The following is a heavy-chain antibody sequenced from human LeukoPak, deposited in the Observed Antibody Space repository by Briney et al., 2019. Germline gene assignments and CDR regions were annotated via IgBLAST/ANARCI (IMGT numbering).Heavy chain of an antibody. V-gene: IGHV3-23*01. Sequence: GGSLRLSCAASGFTFSSYAMSWVRQAPGKGLEWVSAISGSGGSTYYADSVKGRFTISSGNSKNTLYLQMNSLRAEDTAVYYCAKEVWYYDSSGYFVYWGQGTLVTVSS. J-gene: IGHJ4*02. D-gene: IGHD3-22*01. CDR1: GFTFSSYA. CDR2: ISGSGGST. CDR3: AKEVWYYDSSGYFVY.